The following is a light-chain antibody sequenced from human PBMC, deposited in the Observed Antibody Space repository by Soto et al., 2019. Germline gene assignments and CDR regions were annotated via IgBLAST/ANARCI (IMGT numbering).Light chain of an antibody. V-gene: IGLV2-23*03. J-gene: IGLJ2*01. CDR3: CSFAGGATFL. CDR1: TNDIGGYNL. CDR2: EGN. Sequence: QSALTQPASVSGSPGQSITISCTGTTNDIGGYNLGSRYQQHPGKAPKLMIYEGNKRPSGVSDRFSGSKSGNTASLTISPLQAEDEADYSCCSFAGGATFLFGGGTKLTVL.